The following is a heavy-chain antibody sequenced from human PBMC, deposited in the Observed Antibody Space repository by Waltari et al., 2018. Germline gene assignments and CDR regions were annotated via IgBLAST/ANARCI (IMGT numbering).Heavy chain of an antibody. V-gene: IGHV4-39*01. J-gene: IGHJ3*01. Sequence: QLQLQESGPGLVKPSETLSLTCSVSGVSITSNRHYWGWIPQPPGQGPEWLATMSYSGATSSSPCLKSRVTRSGDTSNTQLSLTLRSVTAADTAVYYCATYIGASIGTAAFDVWGQGKMVNVSS. D-gene: IGHD5-12*01. CDR1: GVSITSNRHY. CDR3: ATYIGASIGTAAFDV. CDR2: MSYSGAT.